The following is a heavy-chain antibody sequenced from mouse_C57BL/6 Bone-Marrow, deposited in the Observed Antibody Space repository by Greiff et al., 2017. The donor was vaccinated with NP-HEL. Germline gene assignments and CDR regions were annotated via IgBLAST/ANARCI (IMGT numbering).Heavy chain of an antibody. V-gene: IGHV14-2*01. Sequence: EVQLQQSGAELVKPGASVKLSCTASGFNIKDYYMHWVKQRTEQGLEWIGRIDPEDGETKYAPKFQGKATITADTSSNTAYLQLSSLTSEATAVYYCARRRLLQYYFDYWGQGTTLTVSS. D-gene: IGHD2-3*01. CDR2: IDPEDGET. CDR1: GFNIKDYY. CDR3: ARRRLLQYYFDY. J-gene: IGHJ2*01.